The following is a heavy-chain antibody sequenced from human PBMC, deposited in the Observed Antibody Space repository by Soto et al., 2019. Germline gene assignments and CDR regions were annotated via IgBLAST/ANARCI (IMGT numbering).Heavy chain of an antibody. D-gene: IGHD3-16*01. V-gene: IGHV4-30-4*01. J-gene: IGHJ3*02. CDR2: IYYSGST. CDR1: GGSISSGDYY. Sequence: SETLSLTCTVSGGSISSGDYYWSWIRQPPGKGLEWIGYIYYSGSTYYNPSLKSRVTISVDTSKNQFSLKLSSVTAADTAVYYCAGHLWGGGFDIWAQGTMVTVSS. CDR3: AGHLWGGGFDI.